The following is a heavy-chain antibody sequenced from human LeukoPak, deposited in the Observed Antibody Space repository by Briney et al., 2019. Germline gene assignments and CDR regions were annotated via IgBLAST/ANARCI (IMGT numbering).Heavy chain of an antibody. J-gene: IGHJ3*02. CDR2: VYTSGST. Sequence: SETLSLTCTVSGSISGYYWSWIRQPPGKGLEWIGYVYTSGSTNYNPSLESRVTISVDTSKNQFSLDLSSVTAADTAVYYCARQKCTSASCLTKNAFDIWGQGTMVTVSS. CDR1: GSISGYY. D-gene: IGHD2-2*01. V-gene: IGHV4-4*09. CDR3: ARQKCTSASCLTKNAFDI.